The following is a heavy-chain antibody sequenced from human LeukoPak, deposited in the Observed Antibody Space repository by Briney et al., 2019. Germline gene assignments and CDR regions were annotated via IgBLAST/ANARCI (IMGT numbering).Heavy chain of an antibody. V-gene: IGHV3-11*04. D-gene: IGHD3-22*01. CDR1: GFTFSDYY. J-gene: IGHJ3*02. Sequence: GGSLRLSCAASGFTFSDYYMSWIRQAPGKGLEWVSYISSSGSNIYYADSVKGRFTISRDNSKNTLYLQMNSLRAEDTAVYYCAKELIQYYYDSSGYRSNAFDIWGQGTMVTVSS. CDR2: ISSSGSNI. CDR3: AKELIQYYYDSSGYRSNAFDI.